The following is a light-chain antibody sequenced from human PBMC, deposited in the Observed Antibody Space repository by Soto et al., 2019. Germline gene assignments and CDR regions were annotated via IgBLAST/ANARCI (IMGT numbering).Light chain of an antibody. CDR3: QQSYSTPFP. V-gene: IGKV1-39*01. CDR2: AAS. Sequence: DIQMTQSPSSLAASVGDRVTITCRASQSISSYLNWYQQKPGKAPKLLIYAASSLQSGVPSRFSGSGSGTDFTLTISSLQPEDFATYYCQQSYSTPFPFGPGTKGDIK. J-gene: IGKJ3*01. CDR1: QSISSY.